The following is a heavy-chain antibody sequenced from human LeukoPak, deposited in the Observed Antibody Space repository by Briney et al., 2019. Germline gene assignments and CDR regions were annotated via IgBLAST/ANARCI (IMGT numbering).Heavy chain of an antibody. V-gene: IGHV5-51*01. Sequence: GESLKISCKGSGYSFTSYWIGWVRQMPGKGLEWMGIIYPGDSDTRYSPSFQGQVTISADKSISTAYLQWSSLKASGTAMYYCARPEGRAYSSGWYGGYWGQGTLVTVSS. CDR1: GYSFTSYW. J-gene: IGHJ4*02. CDR2: IYPGDSDT. D-gene: IGHD6-19*01. CDR3: ARPEGRAYSSGWYGGY.